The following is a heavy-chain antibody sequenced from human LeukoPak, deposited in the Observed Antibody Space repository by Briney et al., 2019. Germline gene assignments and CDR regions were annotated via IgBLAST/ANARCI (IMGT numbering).Heavy chain of an antibody. CDR3: ARDDVVVPAAIRY. CDR2: INPNSGGT. D-gene: IGHD2-2*01. V-gene: IGHV1-2*02. CDR1: GYTFTGYY. Sequence: ASVKVSCKASGYTFTGYYMHRVRQAPGQGLEWMGWINPNSGGTNYAQKFQGRVTMTRDTSISTAYMELSRLRSDDTAVYYCARDDVVVPAAIRYWGQGTLVTVSS. J-gene: IGHJ4*02.